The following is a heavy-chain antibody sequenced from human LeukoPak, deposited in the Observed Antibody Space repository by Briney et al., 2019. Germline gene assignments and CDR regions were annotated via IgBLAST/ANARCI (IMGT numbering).Heavy chain of an antibody. D-gene: IGHD3-10*01. J-gene: IGHJ4*02. Sequence: SGTLSLACAVSGGSISSSNWRSWVRQPPGKGLEWIGEINHSGSTNYNPSLKSRVTISVDTSKNQFSLKLSSVTAADTAVYYCARGLGSGSYLYYFDYWGQGTLVTVSS. CDR2: INHSGST. CDR1: GGSISSSNW. CDR3: ARGLGSGSYLYYFDY. V-gene: IGHV4-4*02.